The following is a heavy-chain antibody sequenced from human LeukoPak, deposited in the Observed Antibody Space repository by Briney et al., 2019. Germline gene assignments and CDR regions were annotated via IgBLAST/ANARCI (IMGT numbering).Heavy chain of an antibody. J-gene: IGHJ3*02. D-gene: IGHD3-22*01. CDR3: AKDITMIVVVIPGAFDI. CDR2: ISGSGGST. V-gene: IGHV3-23*01. Sequence: GGSLRLSCAASGFTFSSYAMSRVRQAPGKGLEWVSAISGSGGSTYYADSVKGRFTISRDNSKNTLYLQMNSLRAEDTAVYYCAKDITMIVVVIPGAFDIWGQGTMVTVSS. CDR1: GFTFSSYA.